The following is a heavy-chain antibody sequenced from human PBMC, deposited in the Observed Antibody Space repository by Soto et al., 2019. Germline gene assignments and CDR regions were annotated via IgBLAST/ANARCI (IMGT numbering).Heavy chain of an antibody. Sequence: GGSLRLSCEGSGFTFSDYYISWIRQAPGKGLEWISYSSNSGTFSRYADSVKGRFSISRDNTKNLLYLQMNSLRAEDTAVYYCARSGDNYNRLDYWGQGTPVTISS. CDR1: GFTFSDYY. D-gene: IGHD1-1*01. J-gene: IGHJ4*02. CDR3: ARSGDNYNRLDY. CDR2: SSNSGTFS. V-gene: IGHV3-11*06.